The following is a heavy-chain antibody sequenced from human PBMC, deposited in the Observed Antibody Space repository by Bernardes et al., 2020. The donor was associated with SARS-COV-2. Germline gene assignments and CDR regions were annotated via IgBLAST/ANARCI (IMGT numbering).Heavy chain of an antibody. CDR3: ARGRSGWYFDY. CDR1: GFTFSENY. D-gene: IGHD6-19*01. J-gene: IGHJ4*02. Sequence: GGSLRLSCAASGFTFSENYMSWIRQAPGKGLEWVSYISTSSSTISYADSVQGRFTISRDNAKNSLYLQMNSLRAEDTAVYYCARGRSGWYFDYWGQGTLVTVSS. CDR2: ISTSSSTI. V-gene: IGHV3-11*01.